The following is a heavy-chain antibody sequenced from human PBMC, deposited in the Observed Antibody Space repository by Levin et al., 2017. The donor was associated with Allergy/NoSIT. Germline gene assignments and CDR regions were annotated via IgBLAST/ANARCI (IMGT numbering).Heavy chain of an antibody. J-gene: IGHJ6*02. CDR1: GYTNTNYW. CDR2: IYFGDSDT. D-gene: IGHD3-10*01. Sequence: GESLKISCKGSGYTNTNYWIGWVRQMPGKGLEWMGIIYFGDSDTRYSPSFQGQVTISADKSISTAYLQWSSLKASDTAMDYCARLWGVNYTMDVWGQGTTVTVSS. V-gene: IGHV5-51*01. CDR3: ARLWGVNYTMDV.